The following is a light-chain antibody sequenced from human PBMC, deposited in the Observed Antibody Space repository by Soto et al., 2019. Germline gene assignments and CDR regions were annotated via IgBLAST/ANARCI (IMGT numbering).Light chain of an antibody. Sequence: EIVLTQSPGTLSLSPGDRVTLSCRASQSVSSRFLALYQQKHGQAPSLLIYGASSRATGIPDRFSGSGSGTDFTLTISRLEPADFAVYYCQQYGRSPWTFGQGTKVDIK. CDR2: GAS. CDR1: QSVSSRF. CDR3: QQYGRSPWT. J-gene: IGKJ1*01. V-gene: IGKV3-20*01.